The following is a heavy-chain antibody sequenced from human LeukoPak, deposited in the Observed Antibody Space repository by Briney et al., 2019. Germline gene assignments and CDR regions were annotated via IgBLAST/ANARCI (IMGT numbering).Heavy chain of an antibody. Sequence: GGSLRLSCAASGSRFSDYDLHWVRQTPGKGLEWVAVVSFDGNDKHYADYVKGRFTIFRDNSRNTMYLQMSSLRPEDTAVFYCARPSDDHSWERTAFNLWGQGTVVTVSP. CDR1: GSRFSDYD. CDR3: ARPSDDHSWERTAFNL. D-gene: IGHD1-26*01. J-gene: IGHJ3*01. CDR2: VSFDGNDK. V-gene: IGHV3-30*04.